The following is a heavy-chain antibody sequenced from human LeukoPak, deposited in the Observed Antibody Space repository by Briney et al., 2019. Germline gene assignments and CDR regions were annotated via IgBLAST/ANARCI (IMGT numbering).Heavy chain of an antibody. CDR2: VWYDGSNI. Sequence: PGGSLRLSCAASGFTFSTYGMHWVRQAPGKGLEWVAVVWYDGSNIHYVDSVKGRFTISSDNSKSTLYLQMNSLTAEDTAVYYCARGGYSGTYYFDYWGQGTLVTVSS. CDR1: GFTFSTYG. V-gene: IGHV3-33*01. D-gene: IGHD1-26*01. CDR3: ARGGYSGTYYFDY. J-gene: IGHJ4*02.